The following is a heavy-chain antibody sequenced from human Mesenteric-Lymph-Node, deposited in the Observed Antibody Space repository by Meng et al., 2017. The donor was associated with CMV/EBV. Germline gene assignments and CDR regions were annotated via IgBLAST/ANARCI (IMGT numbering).Heavy chain of an antibody. CDR3: ARDHDSRFDP. CDR2: IWFDGTDK. Sequence: GESLKISCVASGFTFSRYVMHWVRQAPGKGLEWVALIWFDGTDKYYADSVRGRFTVSRDNAKNSLYLQMNSLRAEDTAVYYCARDHDSRFDPWGQGTLVTVSS. V-gene: IGHV3-33*01. D-gene: IGHD1-1*01. J-gene: IGHJ5*02. CDR1: GFTFSRYV.